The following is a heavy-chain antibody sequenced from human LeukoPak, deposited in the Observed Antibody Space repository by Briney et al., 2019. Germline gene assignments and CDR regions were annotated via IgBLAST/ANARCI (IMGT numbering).Heavy chain of an antibody. CDR2: INSDGSST. CDR3: ARDLRLSQVYYGMDV. J-gene: IGHJ6*02. CDR1: GFTFSGYW. Sequence: RGSLRLSCAASGFTFSGYWVHWVCQAPGKGLVWVSRINSDGSSTTYADTVKGRFTIPRDNAKNTLYMQMNSLRAEDTAVYYCARDLRLSQVYYGMDVWDQGNMVTASS. D-gene: IGHD5/OR15-5a*01. V-gene: IGHV3-74*01.